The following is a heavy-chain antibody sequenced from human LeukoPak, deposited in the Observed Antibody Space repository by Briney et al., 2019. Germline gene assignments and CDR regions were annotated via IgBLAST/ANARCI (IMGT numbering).Heavy chain of an antibody. V-gene: IGHV3-21*01. J-gene: IGHJ3*02. CDR2: IGGGSSSI. CDR1: GFTFSIYS. CDR3: AREAGAREGEAFDI. Sequence: PGVSLRLSCAGSGFTFSIYSMNWVRQAPRKGLGWVSSIGGGSSSIYYAGSVKGRFTISRDNAKNSLYLQMNSLRAEDTAVYYCAREAGAREGEAFDIWGQGTMVTVSS. D-gene: IGHD3-16*01.